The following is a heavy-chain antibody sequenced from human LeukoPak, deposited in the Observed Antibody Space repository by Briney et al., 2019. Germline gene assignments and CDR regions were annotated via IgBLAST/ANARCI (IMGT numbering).Heavy chain of an antibody. D-gene: IGHD6-19*01. CDR1: GFTFSNYA. J-gene: IGHJ4*02. CDR3: ARRSGIAVAGALDY. Sequence: PRGSLRLSCAASGFTFSNYAMRWVRQVPGKVLEWVSGISGSGDSTYYADSVKGRFTISRDNSKNTLYLQMNSLRAEDTAVYYCARRSGIAVAGALDYWGQGTLVTVSS. CDR2: ISGSGDST. V-gene: IGHV3-23*01.